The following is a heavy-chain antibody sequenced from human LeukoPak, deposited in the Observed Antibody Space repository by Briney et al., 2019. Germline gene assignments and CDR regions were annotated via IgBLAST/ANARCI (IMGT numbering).Heavy chain of an antibody. D-gene: IGHD2/OR15-2a*01. V-gene: IGHV3-30*02. CDR2: IRSDGTSK. CDR3: ARDFLSGTLWY. J-gene: IGHJ4*02. CDR1: GITLSNYG. Sequence: GGSLRLSCAASGITLSNYGMHWVRQTPGKGLEWVAFIRSDGTSKYYPNSVKGRFSISRDDSKNTLYLEMNSLRAEDTAVYYCARDFLSGTLWYWGQGTLVTVSS.